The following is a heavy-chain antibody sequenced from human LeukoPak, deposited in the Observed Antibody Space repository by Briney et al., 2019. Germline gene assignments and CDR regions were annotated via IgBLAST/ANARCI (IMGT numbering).Heavy chain of an antibody. J-gene: IGHJ3*02. V-gene: IGHV4-59*01. CDR3: ARGAVIYDYVWGSYRSDAFDI. Sequence: SETLSLTCAVSGGSISSYYWSWIRQPPGKGLEWIGCIYYSGSTNYNPSLKSRVTISVDTSKNQFSLKLSSVTAADTAVYYCARGAVIYDYVWGSYRSDAFDIWGQGTMVTVSS. CDR1: GGSISSYY. CDR2: IYYSGST. D-gene: IGHD3-16*02.